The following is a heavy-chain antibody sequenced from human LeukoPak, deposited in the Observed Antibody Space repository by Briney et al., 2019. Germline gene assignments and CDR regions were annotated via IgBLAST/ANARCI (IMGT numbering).Heavy chain of an antibody. J-gene: IGHJ4*02. CDR2: ISSSGSTI. CDR3: ARDAKRYYYDSSGLDY. CDR1: GVTFSDYY. Sequence: GGSLRLSCAAAGVTFSDYYMSWIRQAPGKGLEWVSYISSSGSTIYYTDSVKGRFTISRDNAKNSLYLQMNSLRAEDTAVYYCARDAKRYYYDSSGLDYWGQGTLVTVSS. D-gene: IGHD3-22*01. V-gene: IGHV3-11*01.